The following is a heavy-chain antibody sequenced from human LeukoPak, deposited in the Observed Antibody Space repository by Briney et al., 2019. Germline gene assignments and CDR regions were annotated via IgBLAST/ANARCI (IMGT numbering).Heavy chain of an antibody. V-gene: IGHV4-59*01. CDR3: ARDRITMVRGVPRYYNGMDV. CDR2: IYFSGST. CDR1: GGSITSYF. J-gene: IGHJ6*02. Sequence: SETLSLTCTVSGGSITSYFWSWIRQPPGKGLEWIGYIYFSGSTNYNPSLKSRVTMSVDTSKNQFPLKLSSVTAADTAVYYCARDRITMVRGVPRYYNGMDVWGQGTTVTVSS. D-gene: IGHD3-10*01.